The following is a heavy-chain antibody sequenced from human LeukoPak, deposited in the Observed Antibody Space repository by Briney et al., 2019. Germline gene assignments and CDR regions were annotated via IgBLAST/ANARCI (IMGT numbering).Heavy chain of an antibody. CDR1: GYSISSSNW. J-gene: IGHJ4*02. Sequence: SDTLSLTCAVSGYSISSSNWWGWIRQSPGKGLEWIGYMYYSGSIYDNPSLKSRVTMSVDMSKNQFSLRLSSVTAVDTAVYYCASMGDKYGGKGYFDYWGQGTLVTVSS. CDR2: MYYSGSI. CDR3: ASMGDKYGGKGYFDY. D-gene: IGHD4-23*01. V-gene: IGHV4-28*05.